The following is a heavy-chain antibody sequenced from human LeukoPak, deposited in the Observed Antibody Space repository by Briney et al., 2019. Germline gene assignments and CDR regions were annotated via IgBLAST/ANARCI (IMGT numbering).Heavy chain of an antibody. J-gene: IGHJ4*02. V-gene: IGHV4-34*01. Sequence: PSETLSLTCAVYGGSFSGYYWRWIRQPPGKGLEWIGEINHSGSTNYNPSLKSRVTISVDTSKNQFSLKLSSVTAADTAVYYCARGRFPIVVVPAAQEYYFDYWGQGTLVTVSS. CDR1: GGSFSGYY. CDR3: ARGRFPIVVVPAAQEYYFDY. D-gene: IGHD2-2*01. CDR2: INHSGST.